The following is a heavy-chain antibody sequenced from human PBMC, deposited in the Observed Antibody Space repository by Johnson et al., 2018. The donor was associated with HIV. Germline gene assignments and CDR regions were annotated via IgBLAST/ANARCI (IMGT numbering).Heavy chain of an antibody. V-gene: IGHV3-30*03. CDR3: ARGYMWTVGASLFSGLAFDI. J-gene: IGHJ3*02. CDR1: GFIFKDYG. D-gene: IGHD1-26*01. Sequence: QVQLVESGGGVVPPGRSLRLSCAASGFIFKDYGIHWVRQTPGKGLEWVAFISDDGSSRLYGDSVKDRFTISRDNFQNTVSMQMNSLRVEDTAVYYCARGYMWTVGASLFSGLAFDIWGQGTMVTVSS. CDR2: ISDDGSSR.